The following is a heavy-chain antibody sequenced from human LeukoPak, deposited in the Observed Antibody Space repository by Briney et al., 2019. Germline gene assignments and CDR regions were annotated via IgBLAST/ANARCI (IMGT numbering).Heavy chain of an antibody. Sequence: GGSLRLSCATSGFTFNIYWMQWVRQVPGKGLVWVSRIDSNGGGATYADFVKGRFTTSRDNGNNTMYLQMNSLRAEDTAIYYCARDLVPAAVNWYFDLWGRGTLVTVSS. CDR3: ARDLVPAAVNWYFDL. D-gene: IGHD2-2*01. V-gene: IGHV3-74*03. CDR2: IDSNGGGA. J-gene: IGHJ2*01. CDR1: GFTFNIYW.